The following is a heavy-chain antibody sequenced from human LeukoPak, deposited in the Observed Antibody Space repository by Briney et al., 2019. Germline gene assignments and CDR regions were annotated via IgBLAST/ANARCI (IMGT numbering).Heavy chain of an antibody. V-gene: IGHV3-23*01. CDR2: ISGSGGST. CDR3: AKGLTDYGGNSGAFDY. D-gene: IGHD4-23*01. Sequence: GGSLRLSCAASGFTFSSYAMSWVRQAPGKGLEWVSAISGSGGSTYYADSVKGRFTISRDNSKNTLYLQMNSLRAEDTAVYYCAKGLTDYGGNSGAFDYWGQGTLVTVSS. J-gene: IGHJ4*02. CDR1: GFTFSSYA.